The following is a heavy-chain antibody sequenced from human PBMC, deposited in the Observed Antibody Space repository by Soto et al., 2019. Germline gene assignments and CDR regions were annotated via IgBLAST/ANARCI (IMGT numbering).Heavy chain of an antibody. CDR3: AGTLQPNIVVVPAASRLSYYYYGMDV. V-gene: IGHV1-69*02. J-gene: IGHJ6*02. CDR1: GGTFSSYT. CDR2: IIPILGIA. D-gene: IGHD2-2*01. Sequence: GASVKVSCKASGGTFSSYTISWVRQAPGQGLEWMGRIIPILGIANYAQKFQGRVTITADKSTSTAYMELSSLRSEDTAVYYCAGTLQPNIVVVPAASRLSYYYYGMDVWGQGTTVTVSS.